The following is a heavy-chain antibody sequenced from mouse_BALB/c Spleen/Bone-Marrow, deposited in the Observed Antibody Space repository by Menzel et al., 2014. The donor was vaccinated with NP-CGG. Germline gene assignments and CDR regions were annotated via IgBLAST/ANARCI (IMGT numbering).Heavy chain of an antibody. Sequence: EVQRVESGPGLVKPSQSLSLPCSVTGYSITSGYYWNWIRQFPGNKLEWMGYISCDGSNNYNPSLKNRIPITRDTSKNQFCLKLNSVTTEDTATYYCARGGYDGRGFAYWGQGTLVTVSA. CDR1: GYSITSGYY. CDR3: ARGGYDGRGFAY. CDR2: ISCDGSN. D-gene: IGHD2-14*01. J-gene: IGHJ3*01. V-gene: IGHV3-6*02.